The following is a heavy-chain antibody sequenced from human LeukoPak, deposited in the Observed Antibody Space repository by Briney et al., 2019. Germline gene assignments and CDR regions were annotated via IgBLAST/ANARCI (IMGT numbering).Heavy chain of an antibody. CDR2: IKQDGSEK. CDR3: AREIGYYYGSGSYYNLYYYYYMDV. Sequence: PGGSLRLSCAASGFTFSSYWMSWVRQAPGKGLEWVANIKQDGSEKYYVDSVKGRFTISRDNAKNSLYLQMNSLRAEDTAVYYCAREIGYYYGSGSYYNLYYYYYMDVWGKGTTVTVSS. V-gene: IGHV3-7*01. D-gene: IGHD3-10*01. CDR1: GFTFSSYW. J-gene: IGHJ6*03.